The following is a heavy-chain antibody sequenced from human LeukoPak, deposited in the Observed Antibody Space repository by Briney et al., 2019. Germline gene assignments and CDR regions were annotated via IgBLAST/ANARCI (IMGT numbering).Heavy chain of an antibody. Sequence: PSETLSLTCTVSGGSISGSSYYWGWIRQPPGKGLEWIGSIYYSGSTYYNPSLKSRVTISVDTSKSQFSLKLNSVTATDTAVYYRARHYGPWGQGTLVTVSS. CDR1: GGSISGSSYY. D-gene: IGHD3-10*01. CDR2: IYYSGST. J-gene: IGHJ4*02. CDR3: ARHYGP. V-gene: IGHV4-39*01.